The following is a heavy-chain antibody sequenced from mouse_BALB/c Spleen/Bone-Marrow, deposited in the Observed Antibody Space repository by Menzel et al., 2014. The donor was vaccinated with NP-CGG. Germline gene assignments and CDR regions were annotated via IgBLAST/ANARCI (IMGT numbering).Heavy chain of an antibody. D-gene: IGHD2-2*01. Sequence: EVKLMDSGGGLVQPGGSRKLSCAASGFTFSSFGMHWVRQAPEKGLEWVAYISSGSSTIYYADTVKGRFTISRDNPKNTLFLQMTSQRSEDTATYYCARYGYYDAMDYWGQGTSVTVSS. CDR2: ISSGSSTI. V-gene: IGHV5-17*02. CDR3: ARYGYYDAMDY. CDR1: GFTFSSFG. J-gene: IGHJ4*01.